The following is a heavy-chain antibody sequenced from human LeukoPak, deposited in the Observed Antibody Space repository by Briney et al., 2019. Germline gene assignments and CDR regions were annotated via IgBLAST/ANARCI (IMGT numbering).Heavy chain of an antibody. V-gene: IGHV3-73*01. CDR3: TRLWGDCGGDCYHHDY. CDR1: GFTFSGSV. CDR2: INSRSDNYAP. J-gene: IGHJ4*02. Sequence: GGSLRLSCAASGFTFSGSVMHWVRQASGKGLEWVGRINSRSDNYAPGYAASVSGRFTISRDDSKNTAFLQVDSLKTGDTAVYYCTRLWGDCGGDCYHHDYWGQGTLVTVLS. D-gene: IGHD2-21*02.